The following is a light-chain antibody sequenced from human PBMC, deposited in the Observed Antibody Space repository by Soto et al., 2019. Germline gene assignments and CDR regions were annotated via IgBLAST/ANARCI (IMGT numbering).Light chain of an antibody. V-gene: IGLV2-14*01. CDR1: SSDVGGYNY. Sequence: QSALTQPASVSGAPGQSITISCPGTSSDVGGYNYVSWYQQHPGKAPKLMIYEVSNRPSGVSNRFSGSKSGNTASLTISGLQAEDEADYDCSSYTSSSTHNYVFGTGTKLTVL. CDR2: EVS. J-gene: IGLJ1*01. CDR3: SSYTSSSTHNYV.